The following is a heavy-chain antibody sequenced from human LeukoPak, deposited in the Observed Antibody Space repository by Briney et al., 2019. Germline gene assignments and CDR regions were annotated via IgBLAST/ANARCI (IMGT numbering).Heavy chain of an antibody. CDR3: ARPAY. Sequence: PSETLSLTCAVYGGSFSGYYLSWIRQPPGKGLEWIGEINHSGSTNYNPSLKSRVTISVDTSKNQFSLKLSSVTAADTAVYYCARPAYWGQGTLVTVSS. CDR1: GGSFSGYY. CDR2: INHSGST. D-gene: IGHD3-16*01. J-gene: IGHJ4*02. V-gene: IGHV4-34*01.